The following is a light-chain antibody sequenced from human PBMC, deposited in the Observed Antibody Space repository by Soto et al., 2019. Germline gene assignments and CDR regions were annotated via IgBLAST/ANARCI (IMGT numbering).Light chain of an antibody. J-gene: IGKJ2*01. CDR1: QSVSSGY. CDR2: GAS. CDR3: QQYGSSPGYT. Sequence: EIGLTQSPGTLSLSPGERATLSCRASQSVSSGYLAWYPQKPGQAPRLLIYGASSRATGIPDRFSCSGSGTDFTLTISRLEPDDFAVYYCQQYGSSPGYTFGQGTKLEIK. V-gene: IGKV3-20*01.